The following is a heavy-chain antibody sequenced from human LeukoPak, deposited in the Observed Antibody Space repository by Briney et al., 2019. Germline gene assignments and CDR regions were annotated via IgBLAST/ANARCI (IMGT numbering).Heavy chain of an antibody. Sequence: GSLRLSCAASWFTLSSYAMKWVRPAPGKGLGWVSAISGSGGSTYYADSVKGRFTISRDNAKNSLYLQMNSLRAEDTALYYCAKDIYYDSSGPFDYWGQGTLVTVSS. CDR2: ISGSGGST. CDR3: AKDIYYDSSGPFDY. J-gene: IGHJ4*02. D-gene: IGHD3-22*01. V-gene: IGHV3-23*01. CDR1: WFTLSSYA.